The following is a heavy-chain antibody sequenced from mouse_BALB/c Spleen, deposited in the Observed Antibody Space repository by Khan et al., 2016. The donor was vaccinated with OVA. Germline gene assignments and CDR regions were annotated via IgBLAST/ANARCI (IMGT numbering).Heavy chain of an antibody. CDR1: GFNFSSFA. CDR3: ARSLVDYHAMDY. Sequence: EVELVESGGGVVKPGGSLKLSCSASGFNFSSFAMSWVRQTPEKRLEWVAIISTGGHYTFYPDSVKGRFTISRDNARNTLYLQMSSLRSEDTAMYYCARSLVDYHAMDYWGQGTSVTVSS. V-gene: IGHV5-9-3*01. D-gene: IGHD2-2*01. CDR2: ISTGGHYT. J-gene: IGHJ4*01.